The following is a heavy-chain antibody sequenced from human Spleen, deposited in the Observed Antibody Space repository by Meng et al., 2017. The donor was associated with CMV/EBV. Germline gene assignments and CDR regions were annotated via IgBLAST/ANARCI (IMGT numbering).Heavy chain of an antibody. D-gene: IGHD2-15*01. CDR2: TSSYKGDT. V-gene: IGHV1-18*01. CDR1: GYTFTSYD. Sequence: ASVKVSCKASGYTFTSYDINWVRQAPGQGLEWLGWTSSYKGDTIYAQKFRGRVTLTTDTQRNTAYLELRSLKSDDTAIYYCARRDRQKGFDPWGQGTLVTVSS. CDR3: ARRDRQKGFDP. J-gene: IGHJ5*02.